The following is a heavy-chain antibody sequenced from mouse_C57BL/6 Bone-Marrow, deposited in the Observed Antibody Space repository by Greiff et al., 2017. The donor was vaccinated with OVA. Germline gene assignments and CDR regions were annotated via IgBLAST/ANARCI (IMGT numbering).Heavy chain of an antibody. CDR2: IYPGNSDT. Sequence: VQLQQPGAELVMPGASVKLSCKASGYTFTSYWMHWVKQRPGQGLEWIGAIYPGNSDTSYNQKFKGKAKLTAVTSASTAYMELSSLTNEDSAVYYCTVYVDYWGQGTTLTVSS. J-gene: IGHJ2*01. CDR3: TVYVDY. V-gene: IGHV1-5*01. CDR1: GYTFTSYW.